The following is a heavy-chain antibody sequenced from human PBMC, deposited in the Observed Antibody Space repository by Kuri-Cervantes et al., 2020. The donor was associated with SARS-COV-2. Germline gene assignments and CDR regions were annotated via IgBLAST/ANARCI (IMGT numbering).Heavy chain of an antibody. CDR1: GFTVSSNY. Sequence: GESLKISCAASGFTVSSNYMSWVRQAPGKGLEWVSVIYSGGSTYYADSVKGRFTISRDNSKNTLYLQMNSLRAEDTAVYYCARVPKIGHCSSTSCSGHAFDIWGQGTMVTVSS. D-gene: IGHD2-2*01. V-gene: IGHV3-53*01. J-gene: IGHJ3*02. CDR3: ARVPKIGHCSSTSCSGHAFDI. CDR2: IYSGGST.